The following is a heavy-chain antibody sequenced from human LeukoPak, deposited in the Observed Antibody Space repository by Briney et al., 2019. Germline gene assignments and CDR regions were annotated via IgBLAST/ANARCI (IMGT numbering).Heavy chain of an antibody. V-gene: IGHV3-21*01. Sequence: GGSLRLSCAASGFTFASYSMNWVRQAPGKGLEWVSSISGDSTYIYNAGSVKGRFTISRDNAQASLYLQMISLRADDTAVYYCARVSGRLERQSDLDYWGQGTLVTVSS. D-gene: IGHD1-1*01. CDR2: ISGDSTYI. CDR3: ARVSGRLERQSDLDY. CDR1: GFTFASYS. J-gene: IGHJ4*02.